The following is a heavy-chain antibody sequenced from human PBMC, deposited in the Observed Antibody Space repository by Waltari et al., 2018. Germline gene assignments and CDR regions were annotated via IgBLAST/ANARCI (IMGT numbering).Heavy chain of an antibody. D-gene: IGHD6-19*01. V-gene: IGHV3-23*01. CDR2: IRGSGGKT. J-gene: IGHJ4*02. CDR1: EFTFSSYA. CDR3: AKDPAGTYYFEY. Sequence: EVQLLESGGGLVQPGGSLRLSCAASEFTFSSYAMNWVRQAPGKGLEWVSIIRGSGGKTYYADSVKGRFTISRDNAKNTLYLQMNSLRAEDTAVYYCAKDPAGTYYFEYWGQGTLVTVSS.